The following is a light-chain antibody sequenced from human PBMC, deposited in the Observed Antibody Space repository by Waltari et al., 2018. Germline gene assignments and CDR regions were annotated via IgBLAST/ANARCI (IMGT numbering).Light chain of an antibody. CDR1: QSVGNY. CDR2: GSS. J-gene: IGKJ5*01. CDR3: QQRSNWPSIT. Sequence: EIVLKQSPATLSLSPGEGATLSCRASQSVGNYLAWYQQKPGQAPRLLIYGSSTRATSIPARFSGSGSGTDFTLTISTLEPDDFAVYYCQQRSNWPSITFGQGTRLDIK. V-gene: IGKV3-11*01.